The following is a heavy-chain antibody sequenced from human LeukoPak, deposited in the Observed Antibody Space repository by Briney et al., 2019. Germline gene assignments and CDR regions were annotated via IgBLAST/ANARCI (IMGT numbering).Heavy chain of an antibody. CDR3: ARDLGGERTAEF. J-gene: IGHJ4*02. V-gene: IGHV3-43*01. CDR1: GFTFDDYT. Sequence: GGSLRLSCAASGFTFDDYTMHWVRQAPGKGLEWVSLISWDGGSKYYADSVKGRFTISRDNSKNTLYLQMDSLRAEDTAVYYCARDLGGERTAEFGGQGTLVTVSS. CDR2: ISWDGGSK. D-gene: IGHD2-21*01.